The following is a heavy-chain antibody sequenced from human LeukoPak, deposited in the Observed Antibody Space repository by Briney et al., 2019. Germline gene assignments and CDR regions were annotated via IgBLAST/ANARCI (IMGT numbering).Heavy chain of an antibody. CDR2: IRYDGSNK. Sequence: GGSLRLSCAASGFTFSSYGMHWVRQAPGKGLEWVAFIRYDGSNKYYADSVKGRFTISRDNSKNTLYLQMNSLRAEDTAVYYCEGAGIGRDYYYYMDVWGKGTTVTVSS. CDR3: EGAGIGRDYYYYMDV. CDR1: GFTFSSYG. D-gene: IGHD6-19*01. J-gene: IGHJ6*03. V-gene: IGHV3-30*02.